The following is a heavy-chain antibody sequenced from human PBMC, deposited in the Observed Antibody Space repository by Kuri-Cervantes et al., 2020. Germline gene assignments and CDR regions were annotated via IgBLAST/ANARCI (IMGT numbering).Heavy chain of an antibody. J-gene: IGHJ6*02. CDR3: ARHNCNYPSLYYYYGMDV. D-gene: IGHD1-7*01. Sequence: GSLRLSCTVSGGSISSGTFYWGWIRQPPGKGLEWIGNINYSGTTYYTPSLKSRVTISVDTSKNQFSLRLRSVTAADTAVYYCARHNCNYPSLYYYYGMDVWSQGSTVTVSS. CDR1: GGSISSGTFY. CDR2: INYSGTT. V-gene: IGHV4-39*01.